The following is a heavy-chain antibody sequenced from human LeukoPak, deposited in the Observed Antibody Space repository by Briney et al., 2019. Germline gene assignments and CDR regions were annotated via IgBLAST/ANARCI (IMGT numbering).Heavy chain of an antibody. CDR2: IYYSGST. J-gene: IGHJ5*02. Sequence: SETLSLTCTVSGGSISSGGYYWSWIRQHPGKGLEWIGYIYYSGSTYYNPSLKSRVTISVDTSKNQFSLKLSSVTAADTAVYYCARERKFNWFDPWGQGTLVTVSS. CDR3: ARERKFNWFDP. V-gene: IGHV4-31*03. CDR1: GGSISSGGYY.